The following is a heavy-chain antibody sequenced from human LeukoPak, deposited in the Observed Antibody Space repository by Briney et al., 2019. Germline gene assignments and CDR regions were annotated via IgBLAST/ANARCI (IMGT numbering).Heavy chain of an antibody. J-gene: IGHJ4*02. CDR2: INPNSGGT. D-gene: IGHD7-27*01. Sequence: ASVKVSCKASGYTFTGYYMHWVRQAPGQGLEWMGRINPNSGGTNYAQNFQGRVTMTRDTSISTAYMELSRLRSDDTAMYYCGRARGTGDYYFDSRGQGTLVTVSP. CDR3: GRARGTGDYYFDS. V-gene: IGHV1-2*06. CDR1: GYTFTGYY.